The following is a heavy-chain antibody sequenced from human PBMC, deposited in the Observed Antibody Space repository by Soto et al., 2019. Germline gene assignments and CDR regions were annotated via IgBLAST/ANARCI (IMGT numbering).Heavy chain of an antibody. Sequence: SETLSLTCTVSGGSISSYYWSWIRQSPGKGLEWIGYIYYSGSTNYNPSLKSRVTISVDTSKNQFSLKLSSVTAADAAVYYWARHGEHSSSWYFDYGGQETLVTVSS. CDR3: ARHGEHSSSWYFDY. D-gene: IGHD6-13*01. CDR1: GGSISSYY. CDR2: IYYSGST. J-gene: IGHJ4*02. V-gene: IGHV4-59*08.